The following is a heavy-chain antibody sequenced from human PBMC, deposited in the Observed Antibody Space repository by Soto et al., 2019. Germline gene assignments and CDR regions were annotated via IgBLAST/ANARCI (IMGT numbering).Heavy chain of an antibody. CDR2: IWNDGTTT. D-gene: IGHD6-19*01. V-gene: IGHV3-33*01. CDR3: ARDPPQSGWAFDI. CDR1: GFSLSSCA. Sequence: QVQLVESGGGLVQPGRSLRLSCAASGFSLSSCAMHWVRQAPGKGLEWVAMIWNDGTTTYYGDSVKGRFTFSRDTSGNTLYLQMNSLTVADTAVYYCARDPPQSGWAFDIWGEGTVVTVSS. J-gene: IGHJ3*02.